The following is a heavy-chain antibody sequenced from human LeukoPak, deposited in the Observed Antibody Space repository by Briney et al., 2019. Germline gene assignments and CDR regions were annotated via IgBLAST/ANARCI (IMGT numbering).Heavy chain of an antibody. CDR2: ISSSSSYI. CDR3: ARDPRIVVVIASPFDY. V-gene: IGHV3-21*01. D-gene: IGHD2-21*01. J-gene: IGHJ4*02. CDR1: GFTFSSYS. Sequence: PGGSLRLSCAASGFTFSSYSMNWVRQAPGKGLEWVSSISSSSSYIYYADSVKGRFTISRDNAKNSLYLQMNSLRAQDTAVYYCARDPRIVVVIASPFDYWGQGTLVTVSS.